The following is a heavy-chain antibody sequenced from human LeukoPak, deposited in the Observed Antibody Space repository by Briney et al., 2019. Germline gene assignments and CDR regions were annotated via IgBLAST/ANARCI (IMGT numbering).Heavy chain of an antibody. CDR2: IIPMFGTA. Sequence: SVKVSCKASGGTFSSYAISWVRQAPGQGLEWMGGIIPMFGTANYAQKFQGRVTITADESTSTAYMELSSLRSEDTAVYYCASLEVVVPAAISYYYYYMDVWGKGTTVTVSS. CDR3: ASLEVVVPAAISYYYYYMDV. V-gene: IGHV1-69*13. CDR1: GGTFSSYA. J-gene: IGHJ6*03. D-gene: IGHD2-2*02.